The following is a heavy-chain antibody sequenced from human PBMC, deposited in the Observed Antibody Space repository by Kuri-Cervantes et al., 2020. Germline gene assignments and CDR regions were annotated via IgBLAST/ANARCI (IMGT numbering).Heavy chain of an antibody. CDR1: GFTFSDYY. Sequence: GESLKISCAASGFTFSDYYMSWIRQAPGKGLEWVSYISSSSSYIYYADSVKGRFTISRDNAKNSLYLQMNSLRAEDTAVYYCARDGNYYGSGSYFFDYWGQGTLVTVSS. CDR2: ISSSSSYI. V-gene: IGHV3-11*06. J-gene: IGHJ4*02. CDR3: ARDGNYYGSGSYFFDY. D-gene: IGHD3-10*01.